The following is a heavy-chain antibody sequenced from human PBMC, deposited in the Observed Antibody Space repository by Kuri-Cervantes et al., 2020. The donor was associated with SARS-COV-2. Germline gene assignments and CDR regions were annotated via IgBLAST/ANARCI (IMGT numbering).Heavy chain of an antibody. V-gene: IGHV3-74*01. Sequence: GGSLRLSCAASGFTFSSYSMNWVRQAPGKGLVWVARINSDGRDTAYADAVKGRFTISRDNAKNTLYLQMNSLRAEDTAVYYCASLDVTIYYYYGMDVWGQGTTVTVSS. J-gene: IGHJ6*02. CDR2: INSDGRDT. CDR3: ASLDVTIYYYYGMDV. CDR1: GFTFSSYS. D-gene: IGHD4-11*01.